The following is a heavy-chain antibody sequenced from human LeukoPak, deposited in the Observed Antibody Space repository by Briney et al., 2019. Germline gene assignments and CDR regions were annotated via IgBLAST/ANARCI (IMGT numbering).Heavy chain of an antibody. J-gene: IGHJ4*01. V-gene: IGHV3-23*01. CDR3: ERDPSDYEWQRGWYRDF. Sequence: GGPLTLSCAASAFRFSNYGMSWFRQAPGKGLESASTINTRADETHSADSVRGRFTIFRDNSKSTLALHMSNLRVEDTAVYYCERDPSDYEWQRGWYRDFWGRGSQVTVSS. CDR1: AFRFSNYG. CDR2: INTRADET. D-gene: IGHD6-19*01.